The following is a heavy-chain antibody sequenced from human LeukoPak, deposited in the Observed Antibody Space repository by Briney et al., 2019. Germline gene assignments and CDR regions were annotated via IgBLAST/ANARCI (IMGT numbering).Heavy chain of an antibody. Sequence: PSETLSLTCAVYGGSFSGYYWSWIRQPPGKGLEWLGEINHSASTNYNPSLKSRVTILVDTSKTQFSLKLSSVTAADTAMYYCARGNYYDSSTYYRAFDIWGQGTMVTVSS. D-gene: IGHD3-22*01. V-gene: IGHV4-34*01. J-gene: IGHJ3*02. CDR3: ARGNYYDSSTYYRAFDI. CDR2: INHSAST. CDR1: GGSFSGYY.